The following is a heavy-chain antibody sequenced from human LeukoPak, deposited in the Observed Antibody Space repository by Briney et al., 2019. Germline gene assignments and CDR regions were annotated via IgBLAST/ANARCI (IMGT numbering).Heavy chain of an antibody. D-gene: IGHD1-7*01. V-gene: IGHV3-30*02. Sequence: PGGSLRLSCAASGFIFSSYGMHWVRQAPGKGLEWVAFIGLVESKKYYAASVRGRFTISRDNSKNTVYLQMNSLRADDTAVYYCAKDLPDWNYDYWGQGPRDTVSS. CDR2: IGLVESKK. J-gene: IGHJ4*02. CDR1: GFIFSSYG. CDR3: AKDLPDWNYDY.